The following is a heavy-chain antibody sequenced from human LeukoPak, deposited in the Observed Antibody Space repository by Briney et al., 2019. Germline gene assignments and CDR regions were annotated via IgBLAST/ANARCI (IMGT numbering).Heavy chain of an antibody. V-gene: IGHV1-8*01. J-gene: IGHJ3*02. CDR2: MNPNNGNT. CDR1: GYTFTSYD. D-gene: IGHD4-17*01. Sequence: ASVKVSCKASGYTFTSYDFNWVRQATGQGPEWMGWMNPNNGNTGYAQKFQGRVTMTRDTSISTAYMELSSLRSEDTAVYYCARGPLDYGDAFGIWGQRTMVTVSS. CDR3: ARGPLDYGDAFGI.